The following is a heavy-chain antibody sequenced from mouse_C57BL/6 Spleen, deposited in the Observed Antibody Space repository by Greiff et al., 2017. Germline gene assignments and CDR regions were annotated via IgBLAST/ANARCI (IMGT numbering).Heavy chain of an antibody. CDR2: ISSGGSYT. J-gene: IGHJ4*01. V-gene: IGHV5-6*02. CDR3: ARRDDAMDY. Sequence: EVKLMESGGDLVKPGGSLKLSCAASGFTFSSYGMSWVRQTPDKRLEWVATISSGGSYTYYPDSVKGRFTISRDNAKNTLYLQMSRLKSEDTAMYYCARRDDAMDYWGQGTSVTVSS. CDR1: GFTFSSYG.